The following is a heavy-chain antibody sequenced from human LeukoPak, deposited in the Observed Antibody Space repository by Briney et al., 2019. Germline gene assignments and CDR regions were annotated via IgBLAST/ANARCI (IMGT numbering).Heavy chain of an antibody. Sequence: PGGSLRLSCAASGFTFSSYAMSWVRQAPGKGLEWVSAISGSGGSTYYADSVKGRFTISRDNSKNTLYLQMNSLRAEDTAVYYCAKDGAGSQSYRSSTSCYVDYWGQGTLVTVSS. V-gene: IGHV3-23*01. J-gene: IGHJ4*02. CDR1: GFTFSSYA. CDR3: AKDGAGSQSYRSSTSCYVDY. D-gene: IGHD2-2*01. CDR2: ISGSGGST.